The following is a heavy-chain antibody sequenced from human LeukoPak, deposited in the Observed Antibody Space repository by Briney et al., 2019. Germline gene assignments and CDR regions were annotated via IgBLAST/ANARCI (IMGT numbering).Heavy chain of an antibody. Sequence: SETLSLTCTVSGGSISSYYWSWIRQPPGKGLEWIGYIYYSGSTNYNPSLKSRVTISVDTSKNQFSLKLSSVTAADTAVYYCARETKYSSSWSGGFDPWGQGTLVTVSS. D-gene: IGHD6-13*01. CDR1: GGSISSYY. CDR3: ARETKYSSSWSGGFDP. CDR2: IYYSGST. J-gene: IGHJ5*02. V-gene: IGHV4-59*12.